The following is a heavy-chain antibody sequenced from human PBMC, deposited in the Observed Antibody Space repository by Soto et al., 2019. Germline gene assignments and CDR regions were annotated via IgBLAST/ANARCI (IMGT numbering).Heavy chain of an antibody. J-gene: IGHJ4*02. D-gene: IGHD1-20*01. Sequence: VGSLRLSCAASGFTFSSYAMSWVRQAPGKGLEWVSAISGSGGSTYYADSVKGRFTISRDNSKNTLYLQMNSLRAEDTAVYYCALSRAPFNSGFDYWGQGTLLTVSS. CDR2: ISGSGGST. CDR3: ALSRAPFNSGFDY. CDR1: GFTFSSYA. V-gene: IGHV3-23*01.